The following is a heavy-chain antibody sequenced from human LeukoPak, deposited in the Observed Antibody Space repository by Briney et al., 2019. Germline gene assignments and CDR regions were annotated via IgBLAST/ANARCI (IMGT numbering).Heavy chain of an antibody. D-gene: IGHD6-13*01. CDR2: ISYSGST. V-gene: IGHV4-59*01. Sequence: PSETLSLTCTVSGGSISSYYWSWIRQPPGQGLEWIGYISYSGSTNYNPSLKSRVAISADTSKNQFSLKLSSVTAADTAVDFCARGRKPYSSSWFTEYFQHWGQGTLVTVSS. J-gene: IGHJ1*01. CDR3: ARGRKPYSSSWFTEYFQH. CDR1: GGSISSYY.